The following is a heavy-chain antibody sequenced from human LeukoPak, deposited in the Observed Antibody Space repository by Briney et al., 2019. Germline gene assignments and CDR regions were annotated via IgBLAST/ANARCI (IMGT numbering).Heavy chain of an antibody. CDR1: GFTFSSYD. D-gene: IGHD6-13*01. Sequence: GGSLRLPCAASGFTFSSYDMHWVRQATGKGLEWVSAIGTAGDTYYPGSVKGRFTISRENAKNSLYLQMNSLRAGDTAVYYCARVGAAAEFDYWGQGTLVTVSS. CDR2: IGTAGDT. J-gene: IGHJ4*02. V-gene: IGHV3-13*01. CDR3: ARVGAAAEFDY.